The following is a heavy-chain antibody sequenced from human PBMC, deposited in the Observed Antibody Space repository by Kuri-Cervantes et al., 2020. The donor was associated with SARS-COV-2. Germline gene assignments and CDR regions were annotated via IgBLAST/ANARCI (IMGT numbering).Heavy chain of an antibody. CDR3: ARAGERYYDFWSGHLPNDAVDV. Sequence: GGSLRLSCAASGFAFSDYYMHWIRQASGKGLEWVSYISSSGTTTYYADSVKGRFTISRDNAKKSLYVQMNSLRAVDTAVYYCARAGERYYDFWSGHLPNDAVDVWGRGTMVTVSS. CDR1: GFAFSDYY. D-gene: IGHD3-3*01. J-gene: IGHJ3*01. V-gene: IGHV3-11*04. CDR2: ISSSGTTT.